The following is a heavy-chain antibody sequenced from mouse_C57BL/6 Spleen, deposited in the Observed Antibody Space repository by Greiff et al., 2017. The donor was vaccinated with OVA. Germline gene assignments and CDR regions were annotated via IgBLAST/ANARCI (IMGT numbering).Heavy chain of an antibody. J-gene: IGHJ4*01. V-gene: IGHV5-16*01. Sequence: EVKLMESEGGLVQPGSSMKLSCTASGFTFSDYYMAWVRQVPEKGLEWVANINYDGSSTYYLDSLKSRFIISRDNAKNILYLQMSSLKSEDTATYYCARGLYDYVSYAMDYWGQGTSVTVSS. CDR1: GFTFSDYY. CDR2: INYDGSST. D-gene: IGHD2-4*01. CDR3: ARGLYDYVSYAMDY.